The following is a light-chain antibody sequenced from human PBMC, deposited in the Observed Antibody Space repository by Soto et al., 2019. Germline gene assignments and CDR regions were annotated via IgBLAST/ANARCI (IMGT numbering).Light chain of an antibody. CDR2: GAS. V-gene: IGKV3-20*01. Sequence: IVLTQSPGTLSLSPGERVTLSCRASQSVTTRLAWYQHKPGQAPTLLISGASNRASGVPVRFSGSGSGTDFTLTITRLEPEDFALYYCQQYGGSPITFGLGTRLE. J-gene: IGKJ5*01. CDR1: QSVTTR. CDR3: QQYGGSPIT.